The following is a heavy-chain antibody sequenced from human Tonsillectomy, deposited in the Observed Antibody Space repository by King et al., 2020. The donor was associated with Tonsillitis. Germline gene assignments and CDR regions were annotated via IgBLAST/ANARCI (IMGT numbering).Heavy chain of an antibody. CDR2: IYPGDSDT. Sequence: QLVQSGAEVKKPGESLRISCEGSGYTFTNYWIGWVRQMPGKGLEWMGIIYPGDSDTRYSPSFQGQVTISVDKSINTAYLQWSSLKASDTAMYYCARRLLPISNWFEPWGQGTLVTVSS. V-gene: IGHV5-51*03. J-gene: IGHJ5*02. CDR1: GYTFTNYW. CDR3: ARRLLPISNWFEP. D-gene: IGHD2/OR15-2a*01.